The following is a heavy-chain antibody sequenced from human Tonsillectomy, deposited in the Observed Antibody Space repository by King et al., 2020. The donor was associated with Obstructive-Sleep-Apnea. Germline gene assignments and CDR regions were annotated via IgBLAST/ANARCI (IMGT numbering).Heavy chain of an antibody. V-gene: IGHV3-30*02. CDR3: AKSWLADY. D-gene: IGHD3-22*01. CDR1: GFTFSNYG. J-gene: IGHJ4*02. Sequence: QLVQSGGGVVQPGGSLRLSCAASGFTFSNYGMHWVRQAPGQGLEWGAFIRYDGSNKYYADSVKGRFTISRDNSKNMLYLQMNSLRAEDTAVYYCAKSWLADYWGQGTLVTVSS. CDR2: IRYDGSNK.